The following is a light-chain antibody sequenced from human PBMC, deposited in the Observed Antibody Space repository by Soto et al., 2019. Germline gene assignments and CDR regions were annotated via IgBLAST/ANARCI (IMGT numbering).Light chain of an antibody. CDR3: QQYDSWPPLT. V-gene: IGKV3-15*01. Sequence: EIVMTQSPATLSVSPGERATLSCRASQSVGSNLAWYQQKPGQAPRLLIYGASTRATGIPARFSGSGSGTEFTHTISSLQSEDFAVYYCQQYDSWPPLTFGGGTTVEIK. CDR1: QSVGSN. J-gene: IGKJ4*01. CDR2: GAS.